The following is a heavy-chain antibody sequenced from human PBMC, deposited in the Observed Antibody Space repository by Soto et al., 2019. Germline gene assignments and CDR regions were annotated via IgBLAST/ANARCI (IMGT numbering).Heavy chain of an antibody. D-gene: IGHD5-12*01. V-gene: IGHV1-3*01. J-gene: IGHJ3*02. Sequence: GASVKVSCKASGYTFTSYAMHWVRQAPGQRLEWMGWINAGNGNTKYSQKFQGRVTITRDTSASTAYMELSSLRSEDTAVYYCARLTAEYSGYSIGNGAFGIWGQGTMVTVSS. CDR3: ARLTAEYSGYSIGNGAFGI. CDR2: INAGNGNT. CDR1: GYTFTSYA.